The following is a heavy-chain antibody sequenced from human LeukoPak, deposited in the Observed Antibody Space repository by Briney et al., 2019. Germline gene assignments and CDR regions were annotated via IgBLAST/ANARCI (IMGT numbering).Heavy chain of an antibody. CDR2: IYSGGST. V-gene: IGHV3-53*01. J-gene: IGHJ3*02. Sequence: GGSPRLSCAASGFTVSSNYMSWVRQAPGKGLEWVSVIYSGGSTYYADSVKGRFTISRDNSKNTLYLQMNSLRAEDTAVYYCARAAYSNYAIGAFDIWGQGTMVTVSS. CDR3: ARAAYSNYAIGAFDI. D-gene: IGHD4-11*01. CDR1: GFTVSSNY.